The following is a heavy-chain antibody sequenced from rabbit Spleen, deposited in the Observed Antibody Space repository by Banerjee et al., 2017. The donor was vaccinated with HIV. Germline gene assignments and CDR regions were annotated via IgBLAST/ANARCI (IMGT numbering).Heavy chain of an antibody. CDR1: GFSFSSSYW. CDR2: IYAGSSGST. V-gene: IGHV1S45*01. D-gene: IGHD5-1*01. Sequence: QEQLVESGGDLVKPEGSLTLTCTASGFSFSSSYWICWVRQAPGKGLEWIACIYAGSSGSTYYASWAKGRFTISKTSSTTVTLQMTSLTAADTATYFCARADWTNGFGGSFNLWGPGTLVTVS. CDR3: ARADWTNGFGGSFNL. J-gene: IGHJ4*01.